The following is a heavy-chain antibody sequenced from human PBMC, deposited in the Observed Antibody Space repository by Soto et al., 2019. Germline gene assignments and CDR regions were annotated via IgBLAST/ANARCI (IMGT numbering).Heavy chain of an antibody. CDR2: ITPIFGTA. CDR3: ARGVHYDSSGYYYFY. J-gene: IGHJ4*02. Sequence: SVKVSCKASGGTFSSYAIDWVRQAPGQGLEWMGGITPIFGTANYAQTFRGRITITADESTSTAYMELRSLRSEDTAVYYCARGVHYDSSGYYYFYWGQGTLVTVSS. D-gene: IGHD3-22*01. V-gene: IGHV1-69*13. CDR1: GGTFSSYA.